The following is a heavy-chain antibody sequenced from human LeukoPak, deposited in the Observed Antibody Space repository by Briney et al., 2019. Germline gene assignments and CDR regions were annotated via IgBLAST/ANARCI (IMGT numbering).Heavy chain of an antibody. Sequence: PSETLSLTCAVYGGSFSGYCWSWIRQPPGKGLEWIGEINHSGSTNYNPSLKSRVTISVDTSKNQFSLKLSSVTAADTAVYYCARFPTRGYSGHYYYYGMDVWGQGTTVTVSS. V-gene: IGHV4-34*01. CDR2: INHSGST. J-gene: IGHJ6*02. CDR3: ARFPTRGYSGHYYYYGMDV. D-gene: IGHD6-13*01. CDR1: GGSFSGYC.